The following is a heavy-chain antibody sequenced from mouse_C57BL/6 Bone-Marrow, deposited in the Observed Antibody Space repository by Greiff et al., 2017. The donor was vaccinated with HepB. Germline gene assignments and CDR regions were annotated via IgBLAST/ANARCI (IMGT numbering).Heavy chain of an antibody. CDR1: GYTFTDYE. D-gene: IGHD1-1*01. CDR3: TRPLITTVVPYFDY. Sequence: VKLMESGAELVRPGASVTLSCKASGYTFTDYEMHWVKQTPVHGLEWIGAIDPETGGTAYNQKFKGKAILTADKSSSTAYMELRSLTSEDSAVYYCTRPLITTVVPYFDYWGQGTTLTVSS. CDR2: IDPETGGT. V-gene: IGHV1-15*01. J-gene: IGHJ2*01.